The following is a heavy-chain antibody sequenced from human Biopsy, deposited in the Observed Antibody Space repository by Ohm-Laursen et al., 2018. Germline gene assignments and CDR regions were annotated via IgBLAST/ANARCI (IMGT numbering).Heavy chain of an antibody. V-gene: IGHV4-59*08. J-gene: IGHJ2*01. CDR3: ARRSAANWYFNL. D-gene: IGHD6-25*01. CDR2: IYNTGDT. CDR1: GGSITSYS. Sequence: SETLSLTCPVSGGSITSYSWSWIRQPPGKGLEPIGYIYNTGDTTCNPSLQSRVTISLDTSNNQLSLRLRSVTAADAAVYYCARRSAANWYFNLWGRGTLVTVSS.